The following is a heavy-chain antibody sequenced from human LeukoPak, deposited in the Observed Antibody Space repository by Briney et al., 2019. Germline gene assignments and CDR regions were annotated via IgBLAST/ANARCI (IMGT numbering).Heavy chain of an antibody. V-gene: IGHV3-7*01. CDR3: ATFTERENYHYTANL. CDR1: GFTFSIYW. CDR2: INQDGSQK. J-gene: IGHJ4*02. Sequence: QTGGSLRLSCAASGFTFSIYWMSWVRQAPGKGLEWVANINQDGSQKYYVDSVKGRFTISRDNAKNSFFLQMSSLRAEDTSVYYCATFTERENYHYTANLWGQGTLVIVS. D-gene: IGHD3-16*02.